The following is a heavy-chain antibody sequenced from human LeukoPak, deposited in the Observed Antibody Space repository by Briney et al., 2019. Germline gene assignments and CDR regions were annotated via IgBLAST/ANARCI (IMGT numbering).Heavy chain of an antibody. CDR2: VYSGGST. CDR1: GFTVSSNY. D-gene: IGHD3-10*02. J-gene: IGHJ6*04. Sequence: GGSLRLSCAASGFTVSSNYMSWVRQAPGKGLEWVSVVYSGGSTYYADSVKGRFTISRDNSKNTLYLQMNSLRAEDTAVYYCAELGITMIGGVWGKGTTVTISS. V-gene: IGHV3-66*01. CDR3: AELGITMIGGV.